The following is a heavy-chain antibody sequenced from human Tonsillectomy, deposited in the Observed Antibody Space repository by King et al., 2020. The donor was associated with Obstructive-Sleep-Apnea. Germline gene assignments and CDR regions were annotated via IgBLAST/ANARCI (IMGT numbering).Heavy chain of an antibody. CDR3: AKEPRCVVVTAMTPYFDY. J-gene: IGHJ4*02. Sequence: QLVQSGGGLVQPGGSLRLSCAASGFTFSSYAMRWVRQAPGKGLEWVSAISGSGGSTYYADSVKGRFTISRDNSKNTLYLQMNSLRAEDTAVYYCAKEPRCVVVTAMTPYFDYWGQGTLVTVSS. V-gene: IGHV3-23*04. CDR1: GFTFSSYA. CDR2: ISGSGGST. D-gene: IGHD2-21*02.